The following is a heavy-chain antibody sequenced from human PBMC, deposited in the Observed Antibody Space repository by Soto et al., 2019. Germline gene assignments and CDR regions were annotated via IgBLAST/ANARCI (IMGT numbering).Heavy chain of an antibody. J-gene: IGHJ4*02. CDR3: ARDVSGFEYFDF. V-gene: IGHV3-30-3*01. CDR2: ISFNGINT. Sequence: QVQLVESGGGVGQPGRSLRLSCAGSGFTFSDYAMHWVRQAPGRGPEWLALISFNGINTYYADSVKGRFTISRDNSKNTLFLQMNTLRAEDTAVYYCARDVSGFEYFDFWGQGTLVTVSS. D-gene: IGHD3-9*01. CDR1: GFTFSDYA.